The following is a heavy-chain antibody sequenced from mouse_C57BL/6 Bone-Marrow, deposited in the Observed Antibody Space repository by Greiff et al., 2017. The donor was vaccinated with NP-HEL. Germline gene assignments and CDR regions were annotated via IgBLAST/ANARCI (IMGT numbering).Heavy chain of an antibody. D-gene: IGHD1-1*01. CDR2: IYPYNDGT. CDR1: GYTFTSYV. CDR3: ATITTVVDFDY. Sequence: EVKLMESGPELVKPGASVKMSCKASGYTFTSYVMHWVKQKPGQGLEWIGYIYPYNDGTKYNEKFKGKATLTSDKSSSTAYMELSSLTSEDSAVYYCATITTVVDFDYWGQGTTLTVSS. J-gene: IGHJ2*01. V-gene: IGHV1-14*01.